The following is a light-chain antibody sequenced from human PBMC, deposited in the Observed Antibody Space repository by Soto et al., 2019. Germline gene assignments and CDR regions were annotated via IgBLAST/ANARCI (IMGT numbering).Light chain of an antibody. CDR2: DAS. V-gene: IGKV1-5*01. J-gene: IGKJ1*01. Sequence: DIQMTQYPSTLSASVGERVTISCRASQSVNHWLAWYQRKPGKAPKLLIHDASTLESGIPSRFSGSGSGTEFTLTISSLQPADFATYYCPQYNSYWTFGQGTKVDI. CDR3: PQYNSYWT. CDR1: QSVNHW.